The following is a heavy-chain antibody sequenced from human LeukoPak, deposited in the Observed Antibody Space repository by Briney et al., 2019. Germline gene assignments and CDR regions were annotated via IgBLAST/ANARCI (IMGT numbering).Heavy chain of an antibody. Sequence: GASVKVSCKASGYTFTSYGISWVRQAPGQGLEWMGWISAYNGNRDYAQKLQGRVTMTTDTSTSTAYMELRSLRSDDTAVYYCARGRVCSSTSCFNWFDPWGQGTLVTVSS. CDR2: ISAYNGNR. J-gene: IGHJ5*02. CDR3: ARGRVCSSTSCFNWFDP. CDR1: GYTFTSYG. D-gene: IGHD2-2*01. V-gene: IGHV1-18*01.